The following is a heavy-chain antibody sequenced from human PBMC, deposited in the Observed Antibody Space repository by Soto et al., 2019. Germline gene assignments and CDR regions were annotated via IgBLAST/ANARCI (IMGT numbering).Heavy chain of an antibody. CDR3: ARLASPGQYYYMDV. V-gene: IGHV1-8*01. J-gene: IGHJ6*03. Sequence: QVQLVQSGAEVKKPGASVKVSCKTSGYTFTEYDVTWVRQATGQGLEWMGWMSPNSDNIGYVQKFQGILTMTRNTSTSTAYMELSSLRAEDTAVYYCARLASPGQYYYMDVWGTGTTVTIS. CDR1: GYTFTEYD. CDR2: MSPNSDNI.